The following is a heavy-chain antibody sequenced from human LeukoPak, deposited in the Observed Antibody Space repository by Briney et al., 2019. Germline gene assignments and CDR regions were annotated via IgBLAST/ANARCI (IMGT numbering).Heavy chain of an antibody. CDR2: IYSGGST. V-gene: IGHV3-53*01. Sequence: GGSLRLSCAASGFTVSSNYMSWVRQAPGKGLEWVSVIYSGGSTYYADSVKGRFTISRDNSKNTLYLQMNSLRAEDTAVYYCARVSKFLDAFDIWGQGTMVTVSS. CDR3: ARVSKFLDAFDI. CDR1: GFTVSSNY. J-gene: IGHJ3*02. D-gene: IGHD2/OR15-2a*01.